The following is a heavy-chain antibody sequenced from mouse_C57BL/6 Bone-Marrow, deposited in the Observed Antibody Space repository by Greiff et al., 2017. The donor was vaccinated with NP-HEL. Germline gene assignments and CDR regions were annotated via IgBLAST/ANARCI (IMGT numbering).Heavy chain of an antibody. CDR1: GYAFTNYL. Sequence: QVHVKQSGAELVRPGTSVKVSCKASGYAFTNYLIEWVKQRPGQGLEWIGVINPGSGGTNYNEKFKGKATLTADKSSSTAYMQLSSLTSEDSAVYFCARSKRFITTVVAPYAMDYWGQGTSVTVSS. D-gene: IGHD1-1*01. J-gene: IGHJ4*01. CDR2: INPGSGGT. CDR3: ARSKRFITTVVAPYAMDY. V-gene: IGHV1-54*01.